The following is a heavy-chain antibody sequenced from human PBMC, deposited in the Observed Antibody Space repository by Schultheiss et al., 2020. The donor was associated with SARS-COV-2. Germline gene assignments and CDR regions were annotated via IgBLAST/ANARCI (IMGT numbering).Heavy chain of an antibody. CDR3: ARETGVACDY. D-gene: IGHD2-15*01. J-gene: IGHJ4*02. V-gene: IGHV4-38-2*02. CDR1: GYSISSGYY. Sequence: SETLSLTCTVSGYSISSGYYWGWIRQPPGKGLEWIGSIYTSGSTNYNPSLKSRVTMSVDTSKNQFSLKLSSVTAADTAVYYFARETGVACDYWGQGTLVTVSS. CDR2: IYTSGST.